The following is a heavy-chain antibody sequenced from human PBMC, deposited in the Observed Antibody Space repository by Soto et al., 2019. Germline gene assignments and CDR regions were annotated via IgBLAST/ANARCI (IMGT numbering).Heavy chain of an antibody. Sequence: QLHLVQSGAEVKKAGSSVKVSCKASGGTVSSYAITWGRQAPGKGLEWMGVFIPIFVSADYAPKFQGRITITAYESTRTAHMELSRVISEHTAIYYCTRDVSSDTTGFRVYGLWGQGAQVTVS. CDR1: GGTVSSYA. J-gene: IGHJ4*02. CDR3: TRDVSSDTTGFRVYGL. D-gene: IGHD2-8*01. V-gene: IGHV1-69*01. CDR2: FIPIFVSA.